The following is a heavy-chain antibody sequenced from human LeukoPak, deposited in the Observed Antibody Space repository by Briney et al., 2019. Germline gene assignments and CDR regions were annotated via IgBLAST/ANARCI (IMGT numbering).Heavy chain of an antibody. J-gene: IGHJ4*02. CDR1: GDSVSSNNGA. CDR3: ARDVGTTGWHTFDY. D-gene: IGHD3-9*01. Sequence: SQTLSLTCAISGDSVSSNNGAWNWIRQSPSRGLEWLGRTYYRSKRYNDYAGSLMSRITISPDTSKNQFSLQFYSVNPEDTAVYYCARDVGTTGWHTFDYWGQGTLVTVSS. CDR2: TYYRSKRYN. V-gene: IGHV6-1*01.